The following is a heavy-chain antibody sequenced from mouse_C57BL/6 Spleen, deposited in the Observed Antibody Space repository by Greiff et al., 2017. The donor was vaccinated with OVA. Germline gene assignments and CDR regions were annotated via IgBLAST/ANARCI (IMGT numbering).Heavy chain of an antibody. D-gene: IGHD2-9*01. CDR2: IYPGDGDT. V-gene: IGHV1-82*01. J-gene: IGHJ1*03. Sequence: QVQLKQSGPELVKPGASVKISCKASGYAFSSSWMNWVKQRPGKGLEWIGRIYPGDGDTNYNGKFKGKATLTADKSSSTAYMQLSSLTSEDSAVYFCARSPYYGYDLSYWYFDVWGTGTTVTFSS. CDR1: GYAFSSSW. CDR3: ARSPYYGYDLSYWYFDV.